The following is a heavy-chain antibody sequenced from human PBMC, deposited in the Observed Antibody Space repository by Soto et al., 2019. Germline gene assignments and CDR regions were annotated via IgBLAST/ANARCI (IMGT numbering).Heavy chain of an antibody. Sequence: GASVKVSCKASGYTFTSYDINWVRQATGQGLEWMGWMNPNSGNTGYAQKFQGRVTMTRNTSISTAYMELSSLRSEDTAVYYCAGDCSGGSCYGNGMDVWGQGTTVTVSS. CDR3: AGDCSGGSCYGNGMDV. CDR2: MNPNSGNT. CDR1: GYTFTSYD. V-gene: IGHV1-8*01. D-gene: IGHD2-15*01. J-gene: IGHJ6*02.